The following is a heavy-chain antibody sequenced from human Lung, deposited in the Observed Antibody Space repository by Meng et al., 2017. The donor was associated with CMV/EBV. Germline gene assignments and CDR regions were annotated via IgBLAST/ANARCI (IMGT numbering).Heavy chain of an antibody. CDR3: ARGYDNSLDY. CDR1: GDSVSANNAA. D-gene: IGHD3-22*01. V-gene: IGHV6-1*01. CDR2: AYYRSKWYT. Sequence: QTLSLTXAISGDSVSANNAAWNWFRQSPSRGLEWLGRAYYRSKWYTDYAVSVKRRTTINPDTSKNQFSLQLTSVTPEDTAVYYCARGYDNSLDYWGQGTXVTVSS. J-gene: IGHJ4*02.